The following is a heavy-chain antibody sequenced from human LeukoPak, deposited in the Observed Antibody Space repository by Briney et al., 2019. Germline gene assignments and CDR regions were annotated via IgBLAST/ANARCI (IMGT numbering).Heavy chain of an antibody. J-gene: IGHJ2*01. CDR1: GFTFSSYS. CDR2: ISSSSSYI. V-gene: IGHV3-21*01. CDR3: ASDRTPGYWYLDL. Sequence: GGSLRLSCAASGFTFSSYSMNWVRQAAGKGLEGVSSISSSSSYIYYADSVKGRFTISRDNDKNSLYLQMNSLRAEDTAVYFCASDRTPGYWYLDLWGRGTLVTVSS.